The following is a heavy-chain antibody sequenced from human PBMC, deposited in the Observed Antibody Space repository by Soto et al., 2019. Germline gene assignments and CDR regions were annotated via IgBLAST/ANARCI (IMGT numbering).Heavy chain of an antibody. CDR1: GFTFDDYA. J-gene: IGHJ4*02. CDR3: AKDSSGEPTLLDY. Sequence: EVQLVESGGGLVQPGRSLRLSCATSGFTFDDYAMHWVRQAPGKGLEWVSAISWNSGSIPYADSVKSRFTISRDNAKNSLYLQMNSLRAEDTALYYCAKDSSGEPTLLDYWGQGTLVTVSS. CDR2: ISWNSGSI. V-gene: IGHV3-9*01. D-gene: IGHD2-15*01.